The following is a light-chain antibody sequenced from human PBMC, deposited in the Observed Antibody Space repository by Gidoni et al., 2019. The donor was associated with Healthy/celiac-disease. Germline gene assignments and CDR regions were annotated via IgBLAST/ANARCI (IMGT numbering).Light chain of an antibody. V-gene: IGKV3-15*01. J-gene: IGKJ2*01. CDR2: GAS. CDR3: QQYNNWPPLT. CDR1: QSVSSN. Sequence: EIVMTQSPATLSVSPGERATLSCRASQSVSSNLAWYQQKPGQAPRLLIYGASTRATGIPARFSGSGSGTEFTLTISSLQSEDFAVYYCQQYNNWPPLTFGQXTKLKIK.